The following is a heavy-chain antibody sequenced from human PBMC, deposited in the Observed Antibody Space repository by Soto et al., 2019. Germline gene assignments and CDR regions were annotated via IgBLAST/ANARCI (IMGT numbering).Heavy chain of an antibody. CDR1: GFTFSSYG. Sequence: QVQLVESGGGVVQPGRSLRLSCAASGFTFSSYGMHWVRQAPGKGLEWVAVIWYDGSNKYYADSVKGRFTISRDNSKNTLYLQMNSLGAEDTAVYYCAREGVRGVIIPGAFDIWGQGTMVTVSS. J-gene: IGHJ3*02. CDR3: AREGVRGVIIPGAFDI. V-gene: IGHV3-33*01. D-gene: IGHD3-10*01. CDR2: IWYDGSNK.